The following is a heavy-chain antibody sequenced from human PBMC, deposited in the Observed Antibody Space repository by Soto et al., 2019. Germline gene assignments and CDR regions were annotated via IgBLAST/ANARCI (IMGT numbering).Heavy chain of an antibody. CDR2: IYYSGST. CDR1: GGSISSYY. Sequence: SETLSLTCTVSGGSISSYYWSWIRQPPGKGLEWIGYIYYSGSTNYNPSLKSRVTISVDTSKNQLSLKLSSVTAADTAVYYCARGPRVEMATIPAEYFQHWGQGTLVTVSS. V-gene: IGHV4-59*01. CDR3: ARGPRVEMATIPAEYFQH. J-gene: IGHJ1*01. D-gene: IGHD5-12*01.